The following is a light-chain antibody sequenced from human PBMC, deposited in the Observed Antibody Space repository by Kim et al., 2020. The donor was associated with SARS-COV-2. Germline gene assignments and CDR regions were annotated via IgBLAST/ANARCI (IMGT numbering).Light chain of an antibody. CDR2: AAS. Sequence: ASVGDRITITCRASQSISSYLNWYQQKPGKAPKLLNYAASSLQSGVPSRFSGSGSGTDFTLTISSLQPEDFATYYCQQSYSTPWTFGQGTKVDIK. CDR1: QSISSY. CDR3: QQSYSTPWT. J-gene: IGKJ1*01. V-gene: IGKV1-39*01.